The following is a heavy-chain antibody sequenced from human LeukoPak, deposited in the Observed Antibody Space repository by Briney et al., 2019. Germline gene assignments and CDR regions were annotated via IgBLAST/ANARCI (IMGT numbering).Heavy chain of an antibody. Sequence: ASVKVSCKASGYTLTGYYMHWVRQAPGQGLEWMGWINPNSGGTNYAQKFQGRVTMTRDTSISTAYMELSRLRSDDTAVYYCARGAVGGPRGWYGITDYWGQGTLVTVSS. CDR1: GYTLTGYY. D-gene: IGHD6-19*01. J-gene: IGHJ4*02. V-gene: IGHV1-2*02. CDR3: ARGAVGGPRGWYGITDY. CDR2: INPNSGGT.